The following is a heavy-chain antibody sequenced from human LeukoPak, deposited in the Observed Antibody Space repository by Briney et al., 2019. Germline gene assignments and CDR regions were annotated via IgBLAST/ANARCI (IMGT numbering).Heavy chain of an antibody. D-gene: IGHD3-22*01. J-gene: IGHJ4*02. V-gene: IGHV4-59*01. CDR2: IYYSGST. Sequence: PSETLSLTCTVSGDSMRSYFWSWIRQPPGKGLEWIGYIYYSGSTNYNPSLKSRVTISVDTSKNQFSLKLSSVTAADTAVYYCARASYYDSSGYSNRGQGTLVTVSS. CDR3: ARASYYDSSGYSN. CDR1: GDSMRSYF.